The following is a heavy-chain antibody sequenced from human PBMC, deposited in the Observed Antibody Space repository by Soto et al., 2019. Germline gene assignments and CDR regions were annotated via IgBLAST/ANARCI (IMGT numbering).Heavy chain of an antibody. CDR2: ISAYTGNT. D-gene: IGHD3-22*01. J-gene: IGHJ4*02. CDR3: ARGGGWLWDYYDSSGYYTFAY. CDR1: GYTFTSYG. Sequence: QVQLVQSGAEVKKPGASVKVSCKASGYTFTSYGISWVRQAPGQGLEWMGWISAYTGNTNYAQKLQGRVTMTTDTCTSTAYMELRSLRSDDTAVYSCARGGGWLWDYYDSSGYYTFAYWGQGTLVTVSS. V-gene: IGHV1-18*04.